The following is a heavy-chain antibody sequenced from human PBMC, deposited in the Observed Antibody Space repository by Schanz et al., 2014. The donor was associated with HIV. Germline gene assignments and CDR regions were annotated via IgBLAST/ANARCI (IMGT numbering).Heavy chain of an antibody. Sequence: QVQLVQSGAEVKKPGASVRVSCQASGYTFSGYYLHWVRQAPGKGLEWMGGFDLEHGETIYAQKFRGRVTMSEDISADTAYMDLSSLRSEDTAVYFCATGGTMGYFESWGQGTLVTVSS. V-gene: IGHV1-24*01. D-gene: IGHD1-7*01. CDR3: ATGGTMGYFES. J-gene: IGHJ4*02. CDR2: FDLEHGET. CDR1: GYTFSGYY.